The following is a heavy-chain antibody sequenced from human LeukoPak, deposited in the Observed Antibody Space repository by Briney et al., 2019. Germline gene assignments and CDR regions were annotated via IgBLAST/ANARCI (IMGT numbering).Heavy chain of an antibody. Sequence: ASVKVFCKASGYTFTSYGISWGRQAPGQGLERMGWISAYNGNTNYAQKLQGRVTMTTDTSTSTAYMELRSLRSDDTAVYYCAREKRGYSYGYLDYWGQGTLVTVSS. CDR2: ISAYNGNT. J-gene: IGHJ4*02. D-gene: IGHD5-18*01. CDR1: GYTFTSYG. CDR3: AREKRGYSYGYLDY. V-gene: IGHV1-18*04.